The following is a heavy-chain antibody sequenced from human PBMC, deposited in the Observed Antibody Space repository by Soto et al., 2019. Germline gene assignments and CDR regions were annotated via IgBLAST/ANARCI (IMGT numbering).Heavy chain of an antibody. CDR2: IYHSGST. D-gene: IGHD3-22*01. Sequence: SETLSLTCTVSGGSISSGDYYCIWIRQPPGKGLEWIGYIYHSGSTYYNPSLKSRVSISVDTSKNQFSLKLSSVTAADTAVYYCARGRAYYDSSGYYYIDDWGQRALVTVSS. V-gene: IGHV4-30-4*01. CDR3: ARGRAYYDSSGYYYIDD. J-gene: IGHJ4*02. CDR1: GGSISSGDYY.